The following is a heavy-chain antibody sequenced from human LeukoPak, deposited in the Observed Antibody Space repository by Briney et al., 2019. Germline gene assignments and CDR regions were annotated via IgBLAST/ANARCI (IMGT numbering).Heavy chain of an antibody. Sequence: PGGSLRLSCAASGFTFSNYGMHWVRQAPGKGLEWVAFIRFDGGNKYYVDSVKGRFTISRDNSKNTLYLQMNSLRAEDTAVYYCAKDVVWASDYWGQGTLVTVSS. CDR1: GFTFSNYG. CDR3: AKDVVWASDY. J-gene: IGHJ4*02. V-gene: IGHV3-30*02. D-gene: IGHD3-16*01. CDR2: IRFDGGNK.